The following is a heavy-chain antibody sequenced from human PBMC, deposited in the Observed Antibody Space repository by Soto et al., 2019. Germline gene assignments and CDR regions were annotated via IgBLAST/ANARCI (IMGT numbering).Heavy chain of an antibody. J-gene: IGHJ5*02. CDR3: AREGGYCSSTSCRNWANWFDP. CDR1: GGSISSYY. CDR2: IYYSGST. V-gene: IGHV4-59*01. Sequence: SETLSLTCTVSGGSISSYYWSWIRQPPGKGLEWIGYIYYSGSTNYNPSLKSRVTISVDTSKNQFSLKLSSVTAADTAVYCCAREGGYCSSTSCRNWANWFDPWGQGTLVTVSS. D-gene: IGHD2-2*01.